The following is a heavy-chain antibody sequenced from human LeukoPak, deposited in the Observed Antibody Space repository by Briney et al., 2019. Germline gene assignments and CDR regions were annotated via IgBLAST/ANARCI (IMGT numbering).Heavy chain of an antibody. CDR1: GGTFSSYA. CDR2: IIPIFGTA. V-gene: IGHV1-69*05. Sequence: ASVKVSCKASGGTFSSYAISWVRQAPGQGLEWMGGIIPIFGTANYAQKFQGRITMTRDTSTSTVYMELSSLTSEDTAVYYCARAMVRGLSNPFDYWGQGTLVTVSS. D-gene: IGHD3-10*01. J-gene: IGHJ4*02. CDR3: ARAMVRGLSNPFDY.